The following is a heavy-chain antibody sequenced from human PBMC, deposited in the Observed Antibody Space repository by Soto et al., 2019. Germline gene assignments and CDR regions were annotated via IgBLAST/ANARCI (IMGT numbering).Heavy chain of an antibody. J-gene: IGHJ5*02. CDR3: ARVEVDTADNTPTDWFDP. D-gene: IGHD5-18*01. V-gene: IGHV3-21*01. CDR1: GFTFSSYS. Sequence: PGGSLRLSCAASGFTFSSYSMNWVRQAPGKGLEWVSSISSSSSYIYYADSVKGRFTISRDNAKNSLYLQMNSLRAEDTAVYYCARVEVDTADNTPTDWFDPWGQGTLVTVSS. CDR2: ISSSSSYI.